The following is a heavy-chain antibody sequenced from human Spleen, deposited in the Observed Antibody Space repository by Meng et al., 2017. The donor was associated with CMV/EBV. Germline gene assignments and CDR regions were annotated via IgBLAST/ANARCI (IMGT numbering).Heavy chain of an antibody. CDR1: GYSFTSYW. CDR3: ARHVPYYYDSSGPKSLFDI. J-gene: IGHJ3*02. D-gene: IGHD3-22*01. V-gene: IGHV5-51*01. CDR2: IYPGDSDT. Sequence: KVSCKGSGYSFTSYWIGWVRQMPGKGLEWMGIIYPGDSDTRYSPSFQGQVTISADKSISTAYLQWSSLKASDTAMYYCARHVPYYYDSSGPKSLFDIWGQGTMVTVSS.